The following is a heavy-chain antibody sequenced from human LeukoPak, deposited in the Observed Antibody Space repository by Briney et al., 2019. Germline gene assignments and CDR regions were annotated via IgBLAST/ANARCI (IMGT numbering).Heavy chain of an antibody. CDR3: ARDGSNGYHNY. Sequence: GGSLRLSCAASGFTFSDYYMSWIRQTPGKGLEWISYISNSGSTIYYADSVKGRFTISRDNAKNSLYLQMNSLRVEDTAVYFCARDGSNGYHNYWGQGTLVTVSS. CDR1: GFTFSDYY. J-gene: IGHJ4*02. CDR2: ISNSGSTI. V-gene: IGHV3-11*01. D-gene: IGHD3-22*01.